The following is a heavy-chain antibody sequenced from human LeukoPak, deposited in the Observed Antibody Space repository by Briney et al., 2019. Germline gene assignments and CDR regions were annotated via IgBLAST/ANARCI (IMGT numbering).Heavy chain of an antibody. CDR2: ISSDGSDK. V-gene: IGHV3-30*04. CDR3: ARQMNRWYTIFDY. CDR1: GFTFITFA. D-gene: IGHD6-13*01. J-gene: IGHJ4*02. Sequence: SGGSLRLSCAASGFTFITFAMHWVRQAPGKGLEWVAVISSDGSDKWYADSVKGRFTISRDNSKNTLYLQMNSLRVEDSAVYYCARQMNRWYTIFDYWGQGTLVTVSS.